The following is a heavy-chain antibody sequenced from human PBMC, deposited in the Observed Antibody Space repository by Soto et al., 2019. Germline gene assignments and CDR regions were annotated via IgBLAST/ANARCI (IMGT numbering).Heavy chain of an antibody. V-gene: IGHV3-74*02. CDR2: ISGDGSST. CDR3: ARSLPGTYGAFDL. Sequence: EVQLVESGGGLVQPGRSLRLSCAASGFTFDDYAMHWVRQAPGKGLVWVSRISGDGSSTTYADSVRGRFTISRDNAENTVYLQMDSLRAEDTAVYYCARSLPGTYGAFDLWGQGTMVTVSS. J-gene: IGHJ3*01. D-gene: IGHD1-7*01. CDR1: GFTFDDYA.